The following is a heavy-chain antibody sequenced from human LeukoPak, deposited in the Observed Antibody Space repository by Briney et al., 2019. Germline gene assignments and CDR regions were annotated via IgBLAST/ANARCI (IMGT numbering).Heavy chain of an antibody. CDR1: GGSIRSSSSY. CDR3: ARGYCSGGSCYSYYYYNYMDV. CDR2: IHYSGST. J-gene: IGHJ6*03. D-gene: IGHD2-15*01. Sequence: SETLSLTCTVSGGSIRSSSSYWGWIRQPPGKGLEWIGSIHYSGSTNYNPSLKSRVTISVDTSKNQFSLKLSSVTAADTAVYYCARGYCSGGSCYSYYYYNYMDVWGKGTTVTVSS. V-gene: IGHV4-39*07.